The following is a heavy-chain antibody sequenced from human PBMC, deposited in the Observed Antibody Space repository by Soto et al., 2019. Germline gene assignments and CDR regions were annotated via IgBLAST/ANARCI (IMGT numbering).Heavy chain of an antibody. J-gene: IGHJ4*02. Sequence: PGGSLRLSCAASGFTFSSYAMHWVRQAPGKGLEWVAVISYDGSNKYYADSVKGRFTISRDNSKNTLYLQMNSLRAEDTAVYYCARDTISTMMAYWGQGTLVTVSS. CDR1: GFTFSSYA. CDR3: ARDTISTMMAY. CDR2: ISYDGSNK. D-gene: IGHD2-2*01. V-gene: IGHV3-30-3*01.